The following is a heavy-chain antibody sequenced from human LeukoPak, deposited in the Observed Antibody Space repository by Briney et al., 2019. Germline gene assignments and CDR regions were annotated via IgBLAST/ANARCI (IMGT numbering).Heavy chain of an antibody. CDR1: GGSFSGYY. V-gene: IGHV4-34*01. D-gene: IGHD6-19*01. CDR3: ARAVAVAGQGGKVVLDAFDI. Sequence: LETLSLTCAVYGGSFSGYYWSWIRQPPGKGLEWIGEINHSGSTNYNPSLKSRVTISVDTSKNQFSLKLSSVTAADTAVYYCARAVAVAGQGGKVVLDAFDIWGQGTMVTVSS. CDR2: INHSGST. J-gene: IGHJ3*02.